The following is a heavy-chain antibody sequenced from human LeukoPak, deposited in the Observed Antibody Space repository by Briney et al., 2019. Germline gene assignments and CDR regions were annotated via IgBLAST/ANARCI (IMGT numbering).Heavy chain of an antibody. Sequence: GWSLRLSCPASGFTFSSYAMSWVRQAPGKGLEWVSAISGSGGSTYYADSVKRRFTISRDNSKTTLYLQMNSRRAEDTAVYYCAKPVEPYYYYYGMDVWGQGTTDTVSS. J-gene: IGHJ6*02. D-gene: IGHD2-2*01. CDR2: ISGSGGST. V-gene: IGHV3-23*01. CDR3: AKPVEPYYYYYGMDV. CDR1: GFTFSSYA.